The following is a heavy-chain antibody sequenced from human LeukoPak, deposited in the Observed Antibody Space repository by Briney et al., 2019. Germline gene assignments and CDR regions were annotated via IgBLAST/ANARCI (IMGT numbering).Heavy chain of an antibody. CDR1: GYTFTGYY. Sequence: ASVKVSCKASGYTFTGYYMHWVRQAPGQGLEWMGRINPNSGGTNCAQKFQGRVTMTRDTSISTAYMELSRLRSDDTAVYYCAMSRSAGIVVVVAARTVDWGQGTLVTVSS. V-gene: IGHV1-2*06. CDR3: AMSRSAGIVVVVAARTVD. J-gene: IGHJ4*02. D-gene: IGHD2-15*01. CDR2: INPNSGGT.